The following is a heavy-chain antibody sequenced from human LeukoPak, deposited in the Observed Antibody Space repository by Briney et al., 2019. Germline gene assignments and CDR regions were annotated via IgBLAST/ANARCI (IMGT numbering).Heavy chain of an antibody. J-gene: IGHJ3*02. Sequence: PGGSLRLSCAASGFTFSSYAMSWVRQAPGKGLEWVSAISGSGGSTYYADSVKGRFTISRDNSKNTLYVQMSSLRAEDTAVYYCAKRKSYAMVSSSDAFDIWGQGTIVTVSA. CDR1: GFTFSSYA. CDR3: AKRKSYAMVSSSDAFDI. CDR2: ISGSGGST. V-gene: IGHV3-23*01. D-gene: IGHD5-18*01.